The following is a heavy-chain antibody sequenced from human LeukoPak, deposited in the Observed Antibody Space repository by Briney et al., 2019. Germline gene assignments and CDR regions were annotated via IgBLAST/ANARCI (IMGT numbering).Heavy chain of an antibody. CDR3: ARIRTAYYDSSGDSNDY. Sequence: PSETLSLTCAVYDGSFSGYYWSWIRQPPGKGLEWIGEINHSGSTNYNPSLKSRVTISVDTSKNQFSLKLSSVTAADTAVYYCARIRTAYYDSSGDSNDYWGQGTLVTVSS. CDR2: INHSGST. J-gene: IGHJ4*02. D-gene: IGHD3-22*01. CDR1: DGSFSGYY. V-gene: IGHV4-34*01.